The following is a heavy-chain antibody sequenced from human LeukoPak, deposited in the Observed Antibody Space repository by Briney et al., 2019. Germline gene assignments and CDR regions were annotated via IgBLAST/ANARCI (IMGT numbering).Heavy chain of an antibody. CDR1: GFTFSRYA. V-gene: IGHV3-33*06. Sequence: PGRTLRLSCAASGFTFSRYAVHWVRQAPGKGLEWVAFIWPDGSKTYYADSVRGRFTISRDNSKNTLHLEMNTVRAEDTALYYCAKISSSSEPDFDYWGQGTLVTVS. J-gene: IGHJ4*02. D-gene: IGHD1-14*01. CDR2: IWPDGSKT. CDR3: AKISSSSEPDFDY.